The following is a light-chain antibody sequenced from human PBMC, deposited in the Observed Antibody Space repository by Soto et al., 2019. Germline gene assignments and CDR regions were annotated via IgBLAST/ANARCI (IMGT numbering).Light chain of an antibody. Sequence: EIVLTHSPCTLSLSPGERATLSCRASQSVSSSYLAWYQQKPGQAPRLLIYGASSRATGIPDRFSGSGAGTDFTLTISRLEPEDFAMYYCQQYGSSSGWTFGQGTKVDIK. CDR2: GAS. CDR1: QSVSSSY. CDR3: QQYGSSSGWT. V-gene: IGKV3-20*01. J-gene: IGKJ1*01.